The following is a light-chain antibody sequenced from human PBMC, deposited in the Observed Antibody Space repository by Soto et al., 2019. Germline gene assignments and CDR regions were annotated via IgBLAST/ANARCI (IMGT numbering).Light chain of an antibody. V-gene: IGLV1-44*01. J-gene: IGLJ3*02. Sequence: QSVLTQPTSVSATPGQRVTISCSGSSANIGENTVNWYRQVPGTAPKCLIHSDNQRPSGVPDRFSGSKSGTSASLAISGLQSEDEAHYYCAVWDDSLDGWVFGGGTKLTVL. CDR2: SDN. CDR1: SANIGENT. CDR3: AVWDDSLDGWV.